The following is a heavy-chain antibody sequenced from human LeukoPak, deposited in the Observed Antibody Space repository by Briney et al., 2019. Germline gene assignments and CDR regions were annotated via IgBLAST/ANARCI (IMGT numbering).Heavy chain of an antibody. CDR3: ARGGVDYGDYGLALYYYYGMDV. J-gene: IGHJ6*02. Sequence: PGGSLRLSCAASGFTFSNYSMNWVRQAPGKGLERVSSISSSSSCIYYADSVKGRFTISRDNAKNSLYLQMNSLRAEDTAVYYCARGGVDYGDYGLALYYYYGMDVWGQGTTVTVSS. D-gene: IGHD4-17*01. V-gene: IGHV3-21*01. CDR1: GFTFSNYS. CDR2: ISSSSSCI.